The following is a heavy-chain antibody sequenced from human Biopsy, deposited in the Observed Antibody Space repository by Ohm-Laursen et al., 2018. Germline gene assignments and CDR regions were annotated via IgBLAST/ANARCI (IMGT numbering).Heavy chain of an antibody. D-gene: IGHD4/OR15-4a*01. CDR2: IFYTGII. Sequence: TLSLTCTVSGGSVSSNTDYWAWLRQPPGKGLEWIGSIFYTGIIFYNPSLKSRVSISVDKSKNHFSLRLTSVTTADTATYFCARGPYGDNAGAFDVWGQGTVVTVSS. J-gene: IGHJ3*01. V-gene: IGHV4-39*02. CDR1: GGSVSSNTDY. CDR3: ARGPYGDNAGAFDV.